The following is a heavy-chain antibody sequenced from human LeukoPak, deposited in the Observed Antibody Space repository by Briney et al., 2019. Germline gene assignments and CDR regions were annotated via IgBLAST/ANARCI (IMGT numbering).Heavy chain of an antibody. CDR2: ISGSAAST. Sequence: GGSLRLSCAASGFTFSSYAMSWVRQAPGKGLEWVSTISGSAASTYYADSVKGRFAISRDNSRNMLYLQMNSLRAEDTAVYYCAKARDWVGDYGVWGQGTLVTVST. CDR3: AKARDWVGDYGV. CDR1: GFTFSSYA. V-gene: IGHV3-23*01. J-gene: IGHJ4*02. D-gene: IGHD4-17*01.